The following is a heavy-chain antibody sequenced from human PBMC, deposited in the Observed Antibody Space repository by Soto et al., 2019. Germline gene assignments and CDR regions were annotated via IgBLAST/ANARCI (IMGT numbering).Heavy chain of an antibody. CDR2: ISYDGSNK. V-gene: IGHV3-30*03. CDR1: GFTFSSYG. CDR3: ARARVMVTTRYHYGMDV. J-gene: IGHJ6*02. D-gene: IGHD2-21*02. Sequence: GGSLRLSCAASGFTFSSYGMHWVRQAPGKGLEWVAVISYDGSNKYYADSVKGRFTISRDNAKNSLYLQMNSLRAEDTAVYYCARARVMVTTRYHYGMDVWGQGTTVTVSS.